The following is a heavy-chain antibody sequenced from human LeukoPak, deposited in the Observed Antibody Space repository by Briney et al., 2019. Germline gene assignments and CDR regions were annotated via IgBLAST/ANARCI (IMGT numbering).Heavy chain of an antibody. CDR2: VYHSGST. CDR1: GDSLSSHY. CDR3: AIPPASDTYYYDTLGYYRPGVH. D-gene: IGHD3-22*01. J-gene: IGHJ4*02. V-gene: IGHV4-59*11. Sequence: SETLSLTCTVSGDSLSSHYWSWIRQPPGKGLEWIGSVYHSGSTYYDPSLESRVTISVDTSKNQFSLKLRSVTAADTAFYYCAIPPASDTYYYDTLGYYRPGVHWGRGTLVTGS.